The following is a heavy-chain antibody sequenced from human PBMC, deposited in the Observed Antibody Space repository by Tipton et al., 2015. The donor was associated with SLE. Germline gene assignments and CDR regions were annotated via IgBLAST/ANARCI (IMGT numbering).Heavy chain of an antibody. CDR1: GGSLAGDY. V-gene: IGHV4-59*07. Sequence: TLSLTCTVSGGSLAGDYWSWIRQPPGKGLEWIGYIFYTGSTNYNPSLESRATISVDTSRNQFSLKLSSVTAADTAIYYCARFGRSAAMDWFDRWGQGTLVTVSS. J-gene: IGHJ5*02. D-gene: IGHD2-2*01. CDR3: ARFGRSAAMDWFDR. CDR2: IFYTGST.